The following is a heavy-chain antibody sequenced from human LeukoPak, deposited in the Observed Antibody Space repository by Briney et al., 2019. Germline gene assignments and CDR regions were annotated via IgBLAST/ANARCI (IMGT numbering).Heavy chain of an antibody. D-gene: IGHD5-12*01. CDR2: ISSSSGPI. CDR3: ARERWLRYYMDV. J-gene: IGHJ6*03. V-gene: IGHV3-48*01. CDR1: GFTFSTYE. Sequence: GGSLRLSCAASGFTFSTYEMNWVRQAPGKGLEWVSYISSSSGPIYYADSVRGRFSISRDNAKNSLYLQMNSLRAEDTAVYYCARERWLRYYMDVWGKGTTVTVSS.